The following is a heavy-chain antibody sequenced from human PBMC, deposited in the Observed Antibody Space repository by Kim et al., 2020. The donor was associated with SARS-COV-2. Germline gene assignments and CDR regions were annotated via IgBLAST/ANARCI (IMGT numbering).Heavy chain of an antibody. CDR2: ISSDGTTT. V-gene: IGHV3-74*01. CDR3: VRRQFTSGWNCFDY. J-gene: IGHJ4*02. D-gene: IGHD6-19*01. Sequence: GGSLRLSCAASGITFSSYWMHWVRQAPGKGLVWVSRISSDGTTTIYADSVKGRFTISRDNAKNTLHLQMNSLRAEDTAVYYCVRRQFTSGWNCFDYWGQ. CDR1: GITFSSYW.